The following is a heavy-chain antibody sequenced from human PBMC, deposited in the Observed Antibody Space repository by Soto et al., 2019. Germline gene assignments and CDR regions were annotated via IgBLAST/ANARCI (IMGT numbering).Heavy chain of an antibody. CDR3: AKVKFRRIVVVTALYFDY. Sequence: GGSLRLSCAASGFTFSSYGMHWVRQAPGKGLEWVAVISYDGSNKYYADSVKGRFTISRDNSKNTLYLQMNSLRAEDTAVDYCAKVKFRRIVVVTALYFDYWGQGTLVTVSS. CDR1: GFTFSSYG. V-gene: IGHV3-30*18. CDR2: ISYDGSNK. D-gene: IGHD2-21*02. J-gene: IGHJ4*02.